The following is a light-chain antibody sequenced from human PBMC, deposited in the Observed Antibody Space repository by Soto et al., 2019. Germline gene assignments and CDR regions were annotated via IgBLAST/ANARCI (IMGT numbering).Light chain of an antibody. J-gene: IGKJ4*01. Sequence: IVMRQSPATLSVYPGERATLSCRASQSVSGYLAWYQQKPGQPPRLLIYGASTRATGIPARFSGSGSGTEFTLTISSLQSEDFAMYYCQQYNNWLMLTFGGGTKVDI. CDR2: GAS. CDR1: QSVSGY. CDR3: QQYNNWLMLT. V-gene: IGKV3D-15*01.